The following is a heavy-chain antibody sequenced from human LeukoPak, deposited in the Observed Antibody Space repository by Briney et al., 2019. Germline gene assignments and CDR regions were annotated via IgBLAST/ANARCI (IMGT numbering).Heavy chain of an antibody. V-gene: IGHV3-21*01. D-gene: IGHD5-24*01. J-gene: IGHJ6*02. CDR2: ISGSSDYI. CDR1: GFPFSTYS. CDR3: ARDRRPSVKYVYYNWDV. Sequence: GGSLRLSCAASGFPFSTYSMNWVRQAPGKGLEWVSSISGSSDYIYYADSVKGRFTISRDDAKNSLYLQINSLRAEDTAVYYCARDRRPSVKYVYYNWDVWGQGTTVTVSS.